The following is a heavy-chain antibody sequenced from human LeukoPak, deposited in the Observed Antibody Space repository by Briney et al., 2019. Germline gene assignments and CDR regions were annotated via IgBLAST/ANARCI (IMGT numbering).Heavy chain of an antibody. V-gene: IGHV1-18*01. J-gene: IGHJ5*02. CDR1: GYTFTSYG. CDR2: INPSGGST. CDR3: ARDPPFIVVVPAAWGDNWFDP. D-gene: IGHD2-2*01. Sequence: GASVKVSCKASGYTFTSYGISWVRQAPGQGLEWMGIINPSGGSTNYAQKLQGRVTMTTDTSTSTAYMELRSLRSDDTAVYYCARDPPFIVVVPAAWGDNWFDPWGQGTLATVSS.